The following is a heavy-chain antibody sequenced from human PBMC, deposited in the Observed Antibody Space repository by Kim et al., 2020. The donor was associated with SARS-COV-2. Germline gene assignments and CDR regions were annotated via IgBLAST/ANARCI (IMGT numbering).Heavy chain of an antibody. Sequence: TTGYAAPGKGRFTNSRHDSKNTLYLQMNSLKAEDTAVYYCNALVPDSLDYWGQGTLVTVSS. D-gene: IGHD2-8*02. J-gene: IGHJ4*02. V-gene: IGHV3-15*01. CDR3: NALVPDSLDY. CDR2: TT.